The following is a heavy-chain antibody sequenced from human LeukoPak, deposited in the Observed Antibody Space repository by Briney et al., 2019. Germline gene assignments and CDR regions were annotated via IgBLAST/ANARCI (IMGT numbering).Heavy chain of an antibody. Sequence: PSETLFLTCTVSGGSISSSSYYWGWIRQPPGKGLEWIGSIYYSGTTFYNPSLKSRVTISVDTSKNQFSLRLSSVTAADTAMYYCARLTHDYGGYWGQGTLVTVSS. CDR1: GGSISSSSYY. V-gene: IGHV4-39*01. J-gene: IGHJ4*02. CDR2: IYYSGTT. CDR3: ARLTHDYGGY.